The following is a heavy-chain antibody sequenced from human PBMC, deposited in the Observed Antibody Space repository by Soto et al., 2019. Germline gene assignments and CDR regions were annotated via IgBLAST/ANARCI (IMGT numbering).Heavy chain of an antibody. CDR3: ARHVGSSSGSYSLDY. V-gene: IGHV4-61*08. CDR2: IYYSGST. CDR1: GGSISSGGYS. Sequence: SPTLSLTCALSGGSISSGGYSWSWIRQPPGKGLEWIGYIYYSGSTNYNPSLKSRVTISVDTSKNQFSLKLSSVTAADTAVYYCARHVGSSSGSYSLDYWGQGTLVTVSS. J-gene: IGHJ4*02. D-gene: IGHD1-26*01.